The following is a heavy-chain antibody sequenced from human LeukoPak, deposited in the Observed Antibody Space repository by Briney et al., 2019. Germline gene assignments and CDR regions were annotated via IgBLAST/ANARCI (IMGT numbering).Heavy chain of an antibody. V-gene: IGHV3-48*03. CDR2: ISSSGSAI. D-gene: IGHD2-15*01. Sequence: GGSLRLSCAASGFSFSSYEMNWVRQAPGKGLEWVSYISSSGSAIFYADSVKGRFTISRDNAKNSLFLQMNSLRDEETAFYYCASKGGFDDWGQGTLVTVSS. CDR3: ASKGGFDD. CDR1: GFSFSSYE. J-gene: IGHJ4*02.